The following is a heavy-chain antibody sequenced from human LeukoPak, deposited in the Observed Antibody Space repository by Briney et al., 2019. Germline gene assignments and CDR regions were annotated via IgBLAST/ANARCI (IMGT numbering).Heavy chain of an antibody. J-gene: IGHJ6*02. Sequence: GGSLRLSCAASGFTFSDYYMTWIRQAPGRGLEWVSYIINSDSTIYYADSVKGRFTISRDNAKNSLYLQMNSLRAEDTALYYCARGHYGLDVWGQGTTVTVSS. V-gene: IGHV3-11*01. CDR3: ARGHYGLDV. CDR1: GFTFSDYY. CDR2: IINSDSTI.